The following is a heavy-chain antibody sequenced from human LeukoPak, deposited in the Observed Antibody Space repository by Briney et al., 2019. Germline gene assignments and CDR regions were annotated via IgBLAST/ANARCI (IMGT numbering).Heavy chain of an antibody. CDR2: ISSSSSST. V-gene: IGHV3-48*02. Sequence: GGSLRLSCAASGFTFSSYNMNWVRQAPGKGLEWVSYISSSSSSTYYADSVKGRFTISRDNAKTSLYLQMNSLRDEDTAVYYCARDGYSSSWSDFDSWGQGTLVTVSS. CDR1: GFTFSSYN. D-gene: IGHD6-13*01. CDR3: ARDGYSSSWSDFDS. J-gene: IGHJ4*02.